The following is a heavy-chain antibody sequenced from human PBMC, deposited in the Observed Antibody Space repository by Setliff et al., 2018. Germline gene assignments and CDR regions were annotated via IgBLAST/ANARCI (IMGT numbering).Heavy chain of an antibody. CDR2: INGNSGVT. V-gene: IGHV1-2*02. D-gene: IGHD2-21*02. CDR3: AQTKGFVDGYLDP. Sequence: ASVKVSCKASADTFTGYYVHWVRQAPGQGLEWMGWINGNSGVTKYAQKFQGRVTMTRDTSITTAYMDLTSLRSDDTAVYYCAQTKGFVDGYLDPWGQGTLVTVSS. CDR1: ADTFTGYY. J-gene: IGHJ5*02.